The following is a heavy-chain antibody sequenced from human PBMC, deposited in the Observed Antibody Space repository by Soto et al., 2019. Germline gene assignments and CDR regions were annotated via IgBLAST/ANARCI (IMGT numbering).Heavy chain of an antibody. V-gene: IGHV1-69*13. Sequence: SVKVSCKASGGTFSTFGISWVRQAPGQGLEWMGGIIPFFGTARYSQKFEDRITITADESTNTVYKDLRSLTSEDTAIYYCAKSAPMDAGDKYYYDFWGQGALVT. CDR2: IIPFFGTA. CDR1: GGTFSTFG. J-gene: IGHJ4*02. D-gene: IGHD4-17*01. CDR3: AKSAPMDAGDKYYYDF.